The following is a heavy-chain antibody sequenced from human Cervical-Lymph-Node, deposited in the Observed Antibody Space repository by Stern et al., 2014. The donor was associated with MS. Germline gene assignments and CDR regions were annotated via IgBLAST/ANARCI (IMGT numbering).Heavy chain of an antibody. CDR2: ATYDGSDQ. Sequence: EQLVESGGGVVQPGKSLRLSCAASGFTFSDYGMHWVRQAPGKGLEWVALATYDGSDQYYADSVKGRFTVSRDNSKNTVLLQMNGLRPEDTAVYFCARDRGLTHYFYGMDVWGQGTTVTVSS. D-gene: IGHD3-10*01. V-gene: IGHV3-30*03. CDR3: ARDRGLTHYFYGMDV. CDR1: GFTFSDYG. J-gene: IGHJ6*02.